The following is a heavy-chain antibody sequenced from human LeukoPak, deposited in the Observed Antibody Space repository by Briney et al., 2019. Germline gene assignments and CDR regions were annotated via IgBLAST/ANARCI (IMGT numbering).Heavy chain of an antibody. Sequence: SETLSLTCAVYGGSFSGYYWSWIRQPPGKGLEWIGEINHSGSTNYNPSLKSRVTISVDTSKNQFSLKLSSVTAADTAVYYCARADQPYYYGSGSYYSAFDYWGQGTLVTVSS. V-gene: IGHV4-34*01. CDR3: ARADQPYYYGSGSYYSAFDY. J-gene: IGHJ4*02. CDR2: INHSGST. CDR1: GGSFSGYY. D-gene: IGHD3-10*01.